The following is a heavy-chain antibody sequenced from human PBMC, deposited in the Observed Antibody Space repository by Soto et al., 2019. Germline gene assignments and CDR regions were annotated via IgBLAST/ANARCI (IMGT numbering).Heavy chain of an antibody. J-gene: IGHJ4*02. Sequence: QVQLRESGPGLVRPSQTLSLTCTVSGGSISSGSYSWSWIRQHPGKGLEWIGYIYYSGSTYNNPSLKSRVTISLDTSKNQFSLNLSSVTAEDTAVYYCAREGGDGVDYWGQGTLVTVSS. V-gene: IGHV4-31*03. CDR2: IYYSGST. CDR3: AREGGDGVDY. CDR1: GGSISSGSYS. D-gene: IGHD3-16*01.